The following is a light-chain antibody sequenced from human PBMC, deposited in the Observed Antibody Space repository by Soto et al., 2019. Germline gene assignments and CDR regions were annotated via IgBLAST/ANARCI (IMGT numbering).Light chain of an antibody. J-gene: IGLJ7*01. V-gene: IGLV2-14*02. CDR2: EGS. Sequence: QSALTQPAAVSGSPGQSITISCIGSNSDIGTYNLVSWYRQHPGKVPKLLIYEGSRRPSGISNRFSGSKSGNTASLTISGLQAEDEADYYCSSYTNINTRACVFGTGTQLTVL. CDR3: SSYTNINTRACV. CDR1: NSDIGTYNL.